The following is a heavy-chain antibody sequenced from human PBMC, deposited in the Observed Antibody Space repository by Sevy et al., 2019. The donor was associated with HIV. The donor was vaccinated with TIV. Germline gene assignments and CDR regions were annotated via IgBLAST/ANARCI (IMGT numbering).Heavy chain of an antibody. V-gene: IGHV3-48*02. CDR1: GFAFSSYS. CDR3: ARAPSGELWS. J-gene: IGHJ5*02. D-gene: IGHD3-16*01. Sequence: RGSLRLSCAASGFAFSSYSMNWVCQAPGKGLEWVSYISSSSSTIYYADSVKGRFTISRDNAKNSLYLQMNSLRDEDTAVYYCARAPSGELWSWGQGTLVTVSS. CDR2: ISSSSSTI.